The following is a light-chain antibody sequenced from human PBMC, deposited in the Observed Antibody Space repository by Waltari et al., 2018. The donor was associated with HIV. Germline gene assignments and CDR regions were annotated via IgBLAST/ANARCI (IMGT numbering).Light chain of an antibody. V-gene: IGLV1-44*01. CDR2: SNS. CDR3: ASWDDTLGVV. CDR1: PSYIGTNS. J-gene: IGLJ2*01. Sequence: QSVLTQPPSASGTPGQRVTISCSGSPSYIGTNSVTWYQHFPGSAPKLLLYSNSQRPLGVPDRFSGSKSGSSASLAISGPQADDEAHYYCASWDDTLGVVFGGGTTLTVL.